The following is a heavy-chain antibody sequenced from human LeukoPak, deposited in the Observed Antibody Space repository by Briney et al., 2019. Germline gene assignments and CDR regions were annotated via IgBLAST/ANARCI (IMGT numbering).Heavy chain of an antibody. CDR3: ARGGYFAPLGYFDY. CDR2: IYYSGST. CDR1: GDSVSTTNYY. J-gene: IGHJ4*02. V-gene: IGHV4-39*07. D-gene: IGHD3-9*01. Sequence: SETLSLTCTVSGDSVSTTNYYWGWIRQPPGRGLEWIGSIYYSGSTYYNPSLKSRVTTSVDTSKNQFSLKLSSVTAADTAVYYCARGGYFAPLGYFDYWGQGTLVTVSS.